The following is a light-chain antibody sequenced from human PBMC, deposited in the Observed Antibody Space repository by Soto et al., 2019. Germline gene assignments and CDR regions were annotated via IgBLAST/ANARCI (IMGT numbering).Light chain of an antibody. CDR3: SSHSSSGTLEV. J-gene: IGLJ2*01. Sequence: QSALTQPASVSGSPGQSITISCAGTSSDVGGSNYVSWYQQHPGKAPKLMIYDGYNRPSGISNRFSGSKSGNTASLTISGLRAEDEADYYCSSHSSSGTLEVFGAGTKLTVL. CDR2: DGY. CDR1: SSDVGGSNY. V-gene: IGLV2-14*03.